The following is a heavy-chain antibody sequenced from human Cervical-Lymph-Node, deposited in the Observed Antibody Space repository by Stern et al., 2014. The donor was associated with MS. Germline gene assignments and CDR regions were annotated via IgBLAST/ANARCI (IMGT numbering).Heavy chain of an antibody. CDR1: GFTFASYY. V-gene: IGHV1-2*06. CDR2: IDPNNGGT. Sequence: VQLVPSGAEVKKPGASVKVSCKASGFTFASYYMHWVRQAPGQGLEWMGRIDPNNGGTNPAQKFQGRVTMTRATSIRTAYLELSRLRSDDTAVYYCARGPPGGDYFDYWGQGTLVTVSS. D-gene: IGHD2-2*01. CDR3: ARGPPGGDYFDY. J-gene: IGHJ4*02.